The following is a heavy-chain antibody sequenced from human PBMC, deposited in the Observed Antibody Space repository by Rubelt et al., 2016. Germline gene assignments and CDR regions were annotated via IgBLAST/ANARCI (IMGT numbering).Heavy chain of an antibody. CDR3: ARVSSRMAVGIDY. J-gene: IGHJ4*02. D-gene: IGHD1-1*01. Sequence: QVQLQESGPGLVKPSETLSLTCSVSRGSISGYYWSWIRQPPGKGLEYIGSIYYSGSTYYNPSLKSRVTISEDTSKNQFSLKLSSVTAADTAVYYCARVSSRMAVGIDYWGQGTQVTVSS. CDR2: IYYSGST. CDR1: RGSISGYY. V-gene: IGHV4-59*01.